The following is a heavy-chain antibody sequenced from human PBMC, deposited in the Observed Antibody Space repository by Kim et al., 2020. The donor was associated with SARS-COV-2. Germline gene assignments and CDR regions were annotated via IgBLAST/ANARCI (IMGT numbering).Heavy chain of an antibody. Sequence: SETLSLTCAVYGGSFSGYYWSWIRQPPGKGLEWIGEINHSGSTNYNPSLKSRVTISVDTSKNQFSLKLSSVTAADTAVYYCARGRGIAAAGILLHYYYYG. D-gene: IGHD6-13*01. V-gene: IGHV4-34*01. CDR2: INHSGST. J-gene: IGHJ6*01. CDR1: GGSFSGYY. CDR3: ARGRGIAAAGILLHYYYYG.